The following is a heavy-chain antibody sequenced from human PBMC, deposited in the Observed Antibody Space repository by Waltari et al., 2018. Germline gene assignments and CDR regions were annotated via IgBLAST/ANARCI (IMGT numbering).Heavy chain of an antibody. Sequence: QVQMVASGGGVVEPGRSLRLSCAASGFIVNAFGLHWVRRAPGKGLEWVAVISYDGSNTYYADFVKGRFTISRDNAKNTVHLQMNDLRGEDTAVYYCAKDKRRVLPFFGMDVWGHGIPVIVSS. CDR2: ISYDGSNT. D-gene: IGHD3-10*01. CDR1: GFIVNAFG. V-gene: IGHV3-30*18. J-gene: IGHJ6*02. CDR3: AKDKRRVLPFFGMDV.